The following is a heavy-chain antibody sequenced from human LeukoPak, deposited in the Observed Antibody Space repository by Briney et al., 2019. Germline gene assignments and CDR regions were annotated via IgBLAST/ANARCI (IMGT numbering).Heavy chain of an antibody. J-gene: IGHJ4*02. D-gene: IGHD3-3*01. Sequence: GESLKISCKGSGYSFTSYWIGWVRQMPGKGLEWMGIIYPGDSDTRYSPSFQGQVTISADKSISTAYLQWSSLKASDTAMYHCARRFHDFWSGPLNYFDYWGQGTLVTVSS. V-gene: IGHV5-51*01. CDR3: ARRFHDFWSGPLNYFDY. CDR1: GYSFTSYW. CDR2: IYPGDSDT.